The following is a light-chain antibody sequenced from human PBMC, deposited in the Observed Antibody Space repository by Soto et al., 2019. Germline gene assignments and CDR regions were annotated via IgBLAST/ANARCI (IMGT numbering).Light chain of an antibody. CDR1: SSDVGGYNY. Sequence: QSVLAQPASVSGSPGQSITISCTGTSSDVGGYNYVSWYQHHPGKAPKLMIYDVSNRPSGVSNRFSDSKSGNTASLTISGLQPEDEADYYCCSYTTSNTRQIAFGTGTKVT. CDR2: DVS. J-gene: IGLJ1*01. V-gene: IGLV2-14*03. CDR3: CSYTTSNTRQIA.